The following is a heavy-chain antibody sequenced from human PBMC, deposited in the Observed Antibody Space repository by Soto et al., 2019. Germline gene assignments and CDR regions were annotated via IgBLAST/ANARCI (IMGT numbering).Heavy chain of an antibody. CDR1: GISVSINS. D-gene: IGHD3-10*01. CDR3: VRLSGGY. CDR2: IHGGGDT. V-gene: IGHV3-66*04. Sequence: EVQLVESGGGLVQPGGSLRLSCAASGISVSINSMSWVRQAPGKGLEWVSYIHGGGDTYYEDSVQDRFISSRDSSDTTLYLQMSGLRAEDTAVYYGVRLSGGYWGQGTLVTVSS. J-gene: IGHJ4*02.